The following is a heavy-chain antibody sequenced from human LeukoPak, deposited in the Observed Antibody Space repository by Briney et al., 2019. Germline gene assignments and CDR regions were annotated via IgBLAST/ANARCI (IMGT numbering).Heavy chain of an antibody. CDR2: INQDGSEK. CDR3: ARHEPVITLSSYYYGMDV. Sequence: GGSLRLSCATSGFTFSSYWINWVRQAPGKGLEWVANINQDGSEKYYVDSVKGRFTISRDNAKNSLYLQMNSLRAEDTAVYYCARHEPVITLSSYYYGMDVWGPGTTVTVSS. CDR1: GFTFSSYW. V-gene: IGHV3-7*01. J-gene: IGHJ6*02. D-gene: IGHD1-14*01.